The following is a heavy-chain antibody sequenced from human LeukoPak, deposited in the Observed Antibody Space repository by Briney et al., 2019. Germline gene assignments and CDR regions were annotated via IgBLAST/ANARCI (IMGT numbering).Heavy chain of an antibody. CDR3: ARSFSGSYGCDY. V-gene: IGHV3-48*03. D-gene: IGHD1-26*01. CDR1: GFTFSNYE. J-gene: IGHJ4*02. CDR2: IDSSGTTI. Sequence: QPGGSLRLSCAASGFTFSNYEMNWVRQAPGKGLEWVSYIDSSGTTIYYADSVKGRFTISRDNAKNSVYLQMNSLRAEDTAVYYCARSFSGSYGCDYWGQGTLVTVSS.